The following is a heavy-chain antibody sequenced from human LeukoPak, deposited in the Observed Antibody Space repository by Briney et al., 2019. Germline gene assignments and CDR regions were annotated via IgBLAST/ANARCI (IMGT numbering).Heavy chain of an antibody. D-gene: IGHD4-17*01. CDR3: GRHAYGDSSAAFDI. J-gene: IGHJ3*02. CDR2: VYRRGST. Sequence: PSETLSLTCAVSGDSISSNYCWRWVRQFPGKGLEWIGEVYRRGSTSYNPSLKSRVVISIDKSKNQYSLNPNSVTAADTAMYYCGRHAYGDSSAAFDIWGQGTMVIVSS. CDR1: GDSISSNYC. V-gene: IGHV4-4*02.